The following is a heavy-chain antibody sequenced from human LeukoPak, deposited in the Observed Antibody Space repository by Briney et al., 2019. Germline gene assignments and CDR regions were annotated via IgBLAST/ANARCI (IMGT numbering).Heavy chain of an antibody. J-gene: IGHJ3*01. CDR3: TRNGAWALDL. Sequence: SETLSLTCAVSGGSIRSKNWWRWVRQPPGKGLEGVGEISHSGGTNYNPSLKRRVPISVAKSKNQFSLKLHSVAAADTALYSCTRNGAWALDLWGQGTMVTVSP. D-gene: IGHD2-8*01. CDR2: ISHSGGT. CDR1: GGSIRSKNW. V-gene: IGHV4-4*02.